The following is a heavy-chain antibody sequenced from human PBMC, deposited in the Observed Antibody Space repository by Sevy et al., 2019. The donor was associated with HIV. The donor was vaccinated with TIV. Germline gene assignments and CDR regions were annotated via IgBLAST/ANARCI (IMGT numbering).Heavy chain of an antibody. CDR2: ISGLSNYI. D-gene: IGHD2-2*01. CDR1: GFTFSSYS. J-gene: IGHJ5*02. CDR3: ARDRCTITNCHEGNWFDP. V-gene: IGHV3-21*01. Sequence: GGSLRLSCAASGFTFSSYSMNWVRQAPGKGLEWVSSISGLSNYIYYAYSVKGRVTISRDNAKNSQYQQMNSLRTEDTAVYYCARDRCTITNCHEGNWFDPWGQGTLVTVSS.